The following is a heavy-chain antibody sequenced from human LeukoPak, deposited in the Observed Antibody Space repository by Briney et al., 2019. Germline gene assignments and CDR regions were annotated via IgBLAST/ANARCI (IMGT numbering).Heavy chain of an antibody. J-gene: IGHJ4*02. CDR3: ARVLHQYYVWGTYTVFDY. CDR2: INHRGTT. D-gene: IGHD3-16*01. CDR1: GGSFSGYY. V-gene: IGHV4-34*01. Sequence: SESLSLTCAVYGGSFSGYYWSWIRQSPGKVMEWIGEINHRGTTNYNPTFKGRVTISVDTSKNQFSLKLSSVTAADTAVYYCARVLHQYYVWGTYTVFDYWGQGTLVTVSS.